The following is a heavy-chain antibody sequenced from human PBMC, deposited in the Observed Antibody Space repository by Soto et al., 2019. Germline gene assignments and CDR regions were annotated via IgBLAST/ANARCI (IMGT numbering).Heavy chain of an antibody. J-gene: IGHJ4*02. CDR1: GFTFTSYS. Sequence: PGGSLRLSCAASGFTFTSYSMNWVRQAPGKGLEWVSSISSTTNYIYYGDFMKGRFTISRDNAKNSLYLEMNSLRAEDTAVYYCARESEDLTSNFDYWGQGTLVTVPS. CDR3: ARESEDLTSNFDY. CDR2: ISSTTNYI. V-gene: IGHV3-21*06.